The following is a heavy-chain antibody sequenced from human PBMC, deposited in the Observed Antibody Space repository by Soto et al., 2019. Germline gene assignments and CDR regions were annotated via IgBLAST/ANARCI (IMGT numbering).Heavy chain of an antibody. J-gene: IGHJ3*02. CDR2: IYPFLGVV. Sequence: QVQLVQSGAEVKKPGSSVKVSCKTSGGTFSRYTINWVRQAPGQGLEWMGRIYPFLGVVNYAQKFKGRVTISAAKSTSTAYLELRSLRSEDTAVFFCARSRGYATDASDIWGQGTTVTVSS. CDR3: ARSRGYATDASDI. D-gene: IGHD5-12*01. CDR1: GGTFSRYT. V-gene: IGHV1-69*02.